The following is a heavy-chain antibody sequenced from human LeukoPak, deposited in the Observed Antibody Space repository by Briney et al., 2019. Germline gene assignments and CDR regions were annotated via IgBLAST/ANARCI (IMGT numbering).Heavy chain of an antibody. D-gene: IGHD2-2*02. CDR2: IKQDGSEK. J-gene: IGHJ4*02. V-gene: IGHV3-7*01. CDR1: GFTFSSYW. Sequence: PGGSLRLSCAASGFTFSSYWMSWVRQAPGKGLEWVANIKQDGSEKYYVDSVKGRFTISRDNAQNSLYLQMNSLRAEDTAVYYCARGDLGYCSSTSCYNFDYWGQGTLVTVSS. CDR3: ARGDLGYCSSTSCYNFDY.